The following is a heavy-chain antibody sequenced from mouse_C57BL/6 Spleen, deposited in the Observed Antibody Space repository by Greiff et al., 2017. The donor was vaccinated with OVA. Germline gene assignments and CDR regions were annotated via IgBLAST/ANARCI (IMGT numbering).Heavy chain of an antibody. CDR1: GFTFSDYY. D-gene: IGHD2-4*01. CDR3: ARGLGFDV. Sequence: EVKVVESEGGLVQPGSSMKLSCTASGFTFSDYYMAWVRQVPEKGLEWVANINYDGSSTYYLDSLKSRFIISRDNAKNILYLQMSSLKSEDTATYYCARGLGFDVWGTGTTVTVSS. J-gene: IGHJ1*03. CDR2: INYDGSST. V-gene: IGHV5-16*01.